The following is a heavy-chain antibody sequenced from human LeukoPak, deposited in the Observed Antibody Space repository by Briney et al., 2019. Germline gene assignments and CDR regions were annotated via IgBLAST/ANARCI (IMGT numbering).Heavy chain of an antibody. D-gene: IGHD2-2*01. CDR2: ISWNSGSI. CDR1: GFTFDDYA. J-gene: IGHJ3*02. Sequence: GGSLRLSCAASGFTFDDYAMHWVRQAPGKGLEWVSGISWNSGSIGYVDSVKGRFTISRDNAKNSLYLQMNSLRAEDTALYYCAKLPEDIVVVPAAMGAFDIWGQGTMVTVSS. V-gene: IGHV3-9*01. CDR3: AKLPEDIVVVPAAMGAFDI.